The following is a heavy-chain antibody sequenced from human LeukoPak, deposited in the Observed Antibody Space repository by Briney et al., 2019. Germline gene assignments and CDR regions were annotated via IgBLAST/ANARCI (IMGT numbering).Heavy chain of an antibody. Sequence: SETLSLTCTVSGGSISSYYWSWIRQPPGEGLEWSGCIYYSGSTNYNPSLKSRVTISVDTSKNQFSLKLSSVTAADTAVYYCARQSRILWFGESFPRRRYYYYMDVWGKGTTVTISS. J-gene: IGHJ6*03. CDR2: IYYSGST. CDR3: ARQSRILWFGESFPRRRYYYYMDV. V-gene: IGHV4-59*08. CDR1: GGSISSYY. D-gene: IGHD3-10*01.